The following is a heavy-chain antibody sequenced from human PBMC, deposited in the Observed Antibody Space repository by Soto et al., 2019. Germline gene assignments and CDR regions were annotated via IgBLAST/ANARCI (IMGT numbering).Heavy chain of an antibody. CDR3: ARYYGDYDWYFAL. CDR2: IWYDGSNK. CDR1: GFTFSSYG. Sequence: QVQLVESGGGVVQPGRSLRLSCAASGFTFSSYGMHWVRQAPGKGLEWVAVIWYDGSNKYYADSVKGRFTISRDNSKNRLYLQVNSLRAENTAVYYCARYYGDYDWYFALWGRGTLVTVSS. V-gene: IGHV3-33*01. D-gene: IGHD4-17*01. J-gene: IGHJ2*01.